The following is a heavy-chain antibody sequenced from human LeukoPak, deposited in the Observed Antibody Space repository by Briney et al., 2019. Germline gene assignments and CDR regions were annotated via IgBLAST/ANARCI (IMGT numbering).Heavy chain of an antibody. D-gene: IGHD6-19*01. CDR3: ASTLQWLAFDY. Sequence: SETLSLTCTVSGGSISSYYWSWIRQPPGKGLEWIGYIHYSGSTNYNPSLRSRVTVSVDTSKNQISLKLSSVTAADRAVYYCASTLQWLAFDYWGQGTLVTVSS. V-gene: IGHV4-59*01. J-gene: IGHJ4*02. CDR1: GGSISSYY. CDR2: IHYSGST.